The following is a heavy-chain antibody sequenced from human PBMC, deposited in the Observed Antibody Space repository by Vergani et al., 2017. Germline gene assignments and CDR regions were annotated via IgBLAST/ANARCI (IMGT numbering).Heavy chain of an antibody. CDR2: ISSSGSTI. D-gene: IGHD6-19*01. V-gene: IGHV3-48*03. Sequence: EVQLVESGGGLVQPGGSLRLSCAASGFTFSSYEMNWVRQAPGKGLEWVSYISSSGSTIYYADSVKGRFTISRDNAKNSLYLQMNSLRAEDTAVYYCARDGSSGWYWVGSSYYYYGMDVWGQGTTVTVSS. CDR3: ARDGSSGWYWVGSSYYYYGMDV. J-gene: IGHJ6*02. CDR1: GFTFSSYE.